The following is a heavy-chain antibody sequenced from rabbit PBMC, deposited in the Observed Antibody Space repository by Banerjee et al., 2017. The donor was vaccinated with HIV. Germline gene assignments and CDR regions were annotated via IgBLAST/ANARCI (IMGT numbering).Heavy chain of an antibody. Sequence: QLKETGGGLVQPGGSLTLSCKASGFDFSYYYMSWVRQAPGKGLEWIGIIYAASGSAYYASWVHGRFTISSDNAQNTVDLQMNSLTAADTATYFCARGTRYVGYGYGTWGQGHPRHRL. CDR1: GFDFSYYY. CDR2: IYAASGSA. V-gene: IGHV1S7*01. J-gene: IGHJ6*01. D-gene: IGHD6-1*01. CDR3: ARGTRYVGYGYGT.